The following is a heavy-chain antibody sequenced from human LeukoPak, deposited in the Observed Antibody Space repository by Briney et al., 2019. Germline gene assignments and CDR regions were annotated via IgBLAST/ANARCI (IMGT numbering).Heavy chain of an antibody. J-gene: IGHJ6*02. CDR3: ARVGDYVWGSYRYRGDSYGMDV. CDR2: FDPEDGET. Sequence: ASVKVSCKVSGYTLTELSMHWVRQAPGKGLEWMGGFDPEDGETIYAQKFQGRVTMTEDTSTDTAYMELSSLRSEDTAVYYCARVGDYVWGSYRYRGDSYGMDVWGQGTTVTVSS. D-gene: IGHD3-16*02. V-gene: IGHV1-24*01. CDR1: GYTLTELS.